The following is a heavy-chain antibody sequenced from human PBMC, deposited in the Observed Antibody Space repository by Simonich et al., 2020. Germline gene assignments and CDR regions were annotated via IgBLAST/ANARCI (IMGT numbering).Heavy chain of an antibody. CDR3: ARDGLGIGYFDY. V-gene: IGHV3-53*04. Sequence: EVQLVESGGGLVKPGGSLRFSCAASGFTFGDYAMSWGRQAPGKGLECGSVIYIGGSTYYADSVKGRFTISRHNSKNTLYLQMNSLRAEDTAVYYCARDGLGIGYFDYWGQGTLVTVSS. CDR2: IYIGGST. CDR1: GFTFGDYA. J-gene: IGHJ4*02. D-gene: IGHD3-16*01.